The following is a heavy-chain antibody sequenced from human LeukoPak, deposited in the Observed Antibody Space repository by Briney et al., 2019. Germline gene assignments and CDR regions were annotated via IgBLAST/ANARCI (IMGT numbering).Heavy chain of an antibody. J-gene: IGHJ4*02. CDR2: ISGSGGST. CDR3: AREVGDFDY. CDR1: GFTFSSYA. V-gene: IGHV3-23*01. Sequence: GGSLRLSCAASGFTFSSYAMSWVRQAPGKGLEWVSVISGSGGSTYYADSVKDRFGISRDNSKNTLYLQMHSLRAEDTAVYYCAREVGDFDYWGQGTLVTVSS. D-gene: IGHD3-16*01.